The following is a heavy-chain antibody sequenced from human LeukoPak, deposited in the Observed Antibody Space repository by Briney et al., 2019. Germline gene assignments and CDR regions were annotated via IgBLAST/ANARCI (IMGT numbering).Heavy chain of an antibody. V-gene: IGHV3-11*01. D-gene: IGHD6-13*01. CDR1: GFTFSDYY. CDR3: ARGKQQLVRRDNWFDP. CDR2: IISSGSTI. Sequence: GGSLRLSCAASGFTFSDYYMSWVRQAPGEGLGWVSYIISSGSTIYYADSVKGRFTISRDNAKNSLYLQMNSLRAEDTAVYYCARGKQQLVRRDNWFDPWGQGTLVTVSS. J-gene: IGHJ5*02.